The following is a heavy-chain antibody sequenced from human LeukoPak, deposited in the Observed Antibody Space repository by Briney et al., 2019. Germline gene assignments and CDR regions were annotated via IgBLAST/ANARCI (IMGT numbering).Heavy chain of an antibody. CDR2: IYTSGST. CDR1: GGSISSYY. V-gene: IGHV4-4*07. J-gene: IGHJ5*02. D-gene: IGHD5-12*01. CDR3: ARAAYSGYDGVNWFDP. Sequence: SEALSLTCTVSGGSISSYYWSWIRQPAGKGLEWIGRIYTSGSTNYNPSLKSRVTMSVDTSKNQFSLKLSSGTAADTAVYYCARAAYSGYDGVNWFDPWGQGTLVTVSS.